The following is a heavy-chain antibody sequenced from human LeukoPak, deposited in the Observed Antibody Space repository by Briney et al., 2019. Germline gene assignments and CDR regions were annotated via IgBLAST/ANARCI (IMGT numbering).Heavy chain of an antibody. CDR3: ARAAHYSSRNFDF. Sequence: SETLSLTCSVSGGSISGYYWSWIRQPPGKGLEWIGYIYNSGSTNYNPFLKSRVTISVVTSKNQLFLKLKSVTAADTAVYYCARAAHYSSRNFDFWGQGTLVTVSS. CDR1: GGSISGYY. CDR2: IYNSGST. J-gene: IGHJ4*02. V-gene: IGHV4-59*01. D-gene: IGHD6-13*01.